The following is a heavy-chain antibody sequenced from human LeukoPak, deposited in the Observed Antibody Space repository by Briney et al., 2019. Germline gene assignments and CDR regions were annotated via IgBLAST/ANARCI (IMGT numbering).Heavy chain of an antibody. Sequence: SETLSLTCTVSGGSISSYYWSWIRQPPGKGLEWIGYIYYSGSTNYNPSLKSRVTISVDTSKNQFSLKLSSVTAADTAVYYCARRTYYYDSSGYYYGGYFVYWGQGTLVTVSS. CDR2: IYYSGST. CDR3: ARRTYYYDSSGYYYGGYFVY. J-gene: IGHJ4*02. D-gene: IGHD3-22*01. CDR1: GGSISSYY. V-gene: IGHV4-59*08.